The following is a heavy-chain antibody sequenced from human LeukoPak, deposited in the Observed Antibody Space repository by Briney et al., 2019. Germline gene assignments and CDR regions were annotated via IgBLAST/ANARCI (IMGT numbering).Heavy chain of an antibody. V-gene: IGHV3-30*18. J-gene: IGHJ6*02. CDR2: ISYDGSNK. CDR3: AKDLGLYYYGMDV. D-gene: IGHD7-27*01. Sequence: PGGSLRLSCAASGFTFSSYGMHWVRQAPGKGLEWVAVISYDGSNKYYADSVKGRFTISRDNSKNTLYLQMYSLRAEDAAVYYCAKDLGLYYYGMDVWGQGTTVTVSS. CDR1: GFTFSSYG.